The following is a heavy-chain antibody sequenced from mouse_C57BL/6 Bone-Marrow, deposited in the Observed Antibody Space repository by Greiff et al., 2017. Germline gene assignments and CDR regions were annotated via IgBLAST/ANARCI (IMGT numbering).Heavy chain of an antibody. Sequence: EVQLQQSGAELVRLGASVKLSCTASGFNIKDDYMHWVKQRPEQGLEWIGWIDPENGDTEYASKFQGQATITADTSSNTAYLQLSSLTSEDTAVYYCTTGAMDYWGQGTSVTVSS. J-gene: IGHJ4*01. CDR1: GFNIKDDY. CDR3: TTGAMDY. CDR2: IDPENGDT. V-gene: IGHV14-4*01.